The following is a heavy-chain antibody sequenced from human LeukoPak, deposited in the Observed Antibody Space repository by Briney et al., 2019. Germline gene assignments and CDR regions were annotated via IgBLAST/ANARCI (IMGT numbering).Heavy chain of an antibody. CDR2: ISSSGSTI. V-gene: IGHV3-48*03. D-gene: IGHD6-19*01. CDR1: GFTFSSYE. Sequence: GGSLRLSCAASGFTFSSYEMNWVRQAPGKGLEWVSYISSSGSTIYYADSVKGRFTISRDNAKNSLYLQMNSLRAEDTAVYYCARVMIDQWLVTPYYMDVWGKGTTVTISS. J-gene: IGHJ6*03. CDR3: ARVMIDQWLVTPYYMDV.